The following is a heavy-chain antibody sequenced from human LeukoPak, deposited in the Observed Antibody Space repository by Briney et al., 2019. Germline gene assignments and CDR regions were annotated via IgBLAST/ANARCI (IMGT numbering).Heavy chain of an antibody. V-gene: IGHV3-23*01. D-gene: IGHD2-15*01. Sequence: GSLELSCAASGFTFSSSAMSWVRQAPGKGLEGGSAISNNGGYTYYADSVQGRFTISRDNSKSTLCLQMNSLRAEDTAVYYCAKQLGYCSDGSCYFPYWGQGTLVTVSS. CDR2: ISNNGGYT. CDR1: GFTFSSSA. CDR3: AKQLGYCSDGSCYFPY. J-gene: IGHJ4*02.